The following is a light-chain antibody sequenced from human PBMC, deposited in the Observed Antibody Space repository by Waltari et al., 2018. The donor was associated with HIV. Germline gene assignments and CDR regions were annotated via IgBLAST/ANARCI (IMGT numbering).Light chain of an antibody. J-gene: IGKJ1*01. V-gene: IGKV1-39*01. CDR1: RGIRTY. Sequence: DIQMTQSPTSLSASVGETVTFSCRSSRGIRTYVNWYQQPLAKPPRLLIFSASSLQSGVSSRFSGGGSGTEFTLTINNLQPEDFATYYCEQSYDFPRTFGQGTTVG. CDR2: SAS. CDR3: EQSYDFPRT.